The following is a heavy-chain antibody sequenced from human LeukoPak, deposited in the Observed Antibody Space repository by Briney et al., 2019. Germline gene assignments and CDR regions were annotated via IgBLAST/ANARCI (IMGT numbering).Heavy chain of an antibody. D-gene: IGHD2-2*01. V-gene: IGHV3-23*01. CDR2: ISGSGGST. CDR1: GFTFITYA. CDR3: ARWGSTSCYDY. Sequence: PGGSLRLSCVASGFTFITYAMTWVRQAPGKGPEWVSSISGSGGSTYYADSVKGRFTISRDNSKNTLYLQMGSVRAEDMAVYYCARWGSTSCYDYWGQGTLVTVSS. J-gene: IGHJ4*02.